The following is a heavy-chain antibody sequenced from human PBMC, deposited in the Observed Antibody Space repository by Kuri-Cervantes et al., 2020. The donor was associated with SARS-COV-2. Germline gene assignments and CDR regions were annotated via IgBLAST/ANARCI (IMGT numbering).Heavy chain of an antibody. CDR3: ARGATTVTSLWIY. J-gene: IGHJ4*02. Sequence: GESLEISCAASGFTFGDYAMSWVRQAPGKGLEWVGFIRSTPYTGTTEYAASVKGRFTISRDDSKSIVYLQMNSLKAEDTAVYYCARGATTVTSLWIYWGRGTLVTVSS. V-gene: IGHV3-49*04. CDR2: IRSTPYTGTT. D-gene: IGHD4-17*01. CDR1: GFTFGDYA.